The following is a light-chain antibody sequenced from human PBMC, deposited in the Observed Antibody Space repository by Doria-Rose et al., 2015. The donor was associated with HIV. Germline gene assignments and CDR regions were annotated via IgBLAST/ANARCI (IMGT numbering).Light chain of an antibody. CDR3: HQYGTSWT. V-gene: IGKV3-20*01. Sequence: TQSPGTLSLSPGERATLSCRASQSFSSTYLACYQQNPGQAPSLLIYDGSTRATGVPDGFSASGSGTDFTLTINRLEPEDFALYYCHQYGTSWTFGQGTKVEI. J-gene: IGKJ1*01. CDR1: QSFSSTY. CDR2: DGS.